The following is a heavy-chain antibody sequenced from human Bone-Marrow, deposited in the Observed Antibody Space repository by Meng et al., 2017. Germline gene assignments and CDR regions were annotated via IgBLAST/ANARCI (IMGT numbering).Heavy chain of an antibody. V-gene: IGHV3-30*01. Sequence: GESLKISYAASGFTFSSYAMHWVRQAPGKGLEWVAVISYDGSNKYYADSVKGRFTISRDNSKNTLYLQMNSLRAEDTAVYYCARNARLRYFDWLAKRYYGMDVWGQGTTVTVSS. CDR1: GFTFSSYA. J-gene: IGHJ6*02. CDR3: ARNARLRYFDWLAKRYYGMDV. CDR2: ISYDGSNK. D-gene: IGHD3-9*01.